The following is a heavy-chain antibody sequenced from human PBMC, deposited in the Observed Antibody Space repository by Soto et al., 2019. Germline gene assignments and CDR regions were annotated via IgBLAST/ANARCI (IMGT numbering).Heavy chain of an antibody. CDR2: IDPSDSYT. Sequence: GESLKISCNGSGSSFTSYWISWVRQMPGKGLEWMGRIDPSDSYTNYSPSFHGHVTISADKSISTAYLQWSSLKASDTAMYYCARQVGYWGGGSCSDFHVWGQGTVVTVSS. CDR1: GSSFTSYW. J-gene: IGHJ4*02. D-gene: IGHD2-15*01. V-gene: IGHV5-10-1*01. CDR3: ARQVGYWGGGSCSDFHV.